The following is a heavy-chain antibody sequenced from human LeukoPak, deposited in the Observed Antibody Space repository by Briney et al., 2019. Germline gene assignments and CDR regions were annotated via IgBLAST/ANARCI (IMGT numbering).Heavy chain of an antibody. CDR2: IYHSGST. CDR3: AGRSGSYSNWFDP. D-gene: IGHD3-10*01. V-gene: IGHV4-30-2*01. CDR1: GGSISSGGYS. Sequence: SETLSLTCAVSGGSISSGGYSWSWIRQPPGKGLEWIGYIYHSGSTYYNPSLKSRVTISVDTSKNQFSLKLSSVTAADTAVYYCAGRSGSYSNWFDPWGQGTLVTVSS. J-gene: IGHJ5*02.